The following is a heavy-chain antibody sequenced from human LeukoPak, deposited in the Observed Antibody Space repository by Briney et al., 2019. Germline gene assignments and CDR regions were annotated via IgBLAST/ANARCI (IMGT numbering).Heavy chain of an antibody. CDR2: IRGNGET. CDR1: GLSFSSFA. Sequence: PGGSLRLSCVATGLSFSSFAMSWVRQGPARGLEWVSSIRGNGETFYGDSVKGRFTISRDNSKNTLYLQMNSLRAEDTAVYYCARVRIAAAGTPYYMDVWGKGTTVTVSS. D-gene: IGHD6-13*01. CDR3: ARVRIAAAGTPYYMDV. J-gene: IGHJ6*03. V-gene: IGHV3-23*01.